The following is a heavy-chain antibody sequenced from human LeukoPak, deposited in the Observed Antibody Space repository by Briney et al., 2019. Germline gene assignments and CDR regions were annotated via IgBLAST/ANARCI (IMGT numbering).Heavy chain of an antibody. CDR3: AKGPRASGWTYFDY. V-gene: IGHV3-23*01. Sequence: TGGSLRLSCAASGXTFSSYAMSWVRQAPGKGLEWVSVISGSGGSTYSAESVKGRFTISRDNSKNTLYLQMNSLRVEDTAVYYCAKGPRASGWTYFDYWGQGTLVTVSS. J-gene: IGHJ4*02. D-gene: IGHD6-19*01. CDR1: GXTFSSYA. CDR2: ISGSGGST.